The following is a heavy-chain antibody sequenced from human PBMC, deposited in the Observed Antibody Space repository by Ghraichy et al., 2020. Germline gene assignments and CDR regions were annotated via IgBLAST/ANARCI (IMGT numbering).Heavy chain of an antibody. D-gene: IGHD1-26*01. J-gene: IGHJ6*03. CDR1: GYTFTSYD. Sequence: ASVKVSCKASGYTFTSYDINWVRQATGQGLEWMGWMNPNSGNTGYAQKFQGRVTMTRNTSISTAYMELSSLRSEDTAVYYCARWLDSYSGSYYPYYYYYYFMDVWGKGTTVTVSS. V-gene: IGHV1-8*02. CDR2: MNPNSGNT. CDR3: ARWLDSYSGSYYPYYYYYYFMDV.